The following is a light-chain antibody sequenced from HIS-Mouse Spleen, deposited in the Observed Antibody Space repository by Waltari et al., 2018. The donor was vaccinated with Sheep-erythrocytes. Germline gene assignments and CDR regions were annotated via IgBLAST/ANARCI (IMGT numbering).Light chain of an antibody. Sequence: QSALTQPASVSGSPGQSITISCTGTSRDVAGYNYVSWYQQHPGKAPKLMIYEVSNRPSGVSNRFSGSKSGNTASLTISGLQAEDEADYYCSSYTSSSTWVFGGGTKLTVL. CDR2: EVS. CDR1: SRDVAGYNY. CDR3: SSYTSSSTWV. V-gene: IGLV2-14*01. J-gene: IGLJ3*02.